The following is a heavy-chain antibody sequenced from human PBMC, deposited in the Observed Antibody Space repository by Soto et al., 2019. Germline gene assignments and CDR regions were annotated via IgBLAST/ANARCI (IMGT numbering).Heavy chain of an antibody. CDR1: GGSISSGGYS. J-gene: IGHJ6*02. Sequence: SETLSLTCAVSGGSISSGGYSWSWIRQPPGKGLEWIGYIYHSGSTYYNPSLKSRVTISVDRSKNQFSLKLSSVTAADTAVYYCARVKRGYDFWSGYRGYYYYGMDVWGQGTTVTVS. CDR3: ARVKRGYDFWSGYRGYYYYGMDV. V-gene: IGHV4-30-2*01. CDR2: IYHSGST. D-gene: IGHD3-3*01.